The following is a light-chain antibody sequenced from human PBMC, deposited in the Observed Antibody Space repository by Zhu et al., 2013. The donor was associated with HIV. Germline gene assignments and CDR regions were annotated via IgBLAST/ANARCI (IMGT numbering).Light chain of an antibody. V-gene: IGKV1-8*01. Sequence: AIRMTQSPSSLSASTGDRVTITCRTSQDITNYLAWYQQKPGRAPDLLIYGASTLQSGVPSRFSGGGSGTDFTLTISRLQSEDFATYYCQQYYTYPITFGQGTRLEI. J-gene: IGKJ5*01. CDR2: GAS. CDR1: QDITNY. CDR3: QQYYTYPIT.